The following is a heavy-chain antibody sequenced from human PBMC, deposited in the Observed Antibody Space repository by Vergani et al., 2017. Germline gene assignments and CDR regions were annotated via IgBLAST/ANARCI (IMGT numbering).Heavy chain of an antibody. Sequence: EVMLVQSGAEVKKPGESLKISCKYSESSFISNEIALVRQMSGKGLQWRGNINPIDSKIAYSPSFQGQVTISADKSISTAYLQWSSLKASDTAMYYCARPQRGIVGATAVDYWGQGTLVTVSS. J-gene: IGHJ4*02. CDR2: INPIDSKI. D-gene: IGHD1-26*01. V-gene: IGHV5-51*03. CDR1: ESSFISNE. CDR3: ARPQRGIVGATAVDY.